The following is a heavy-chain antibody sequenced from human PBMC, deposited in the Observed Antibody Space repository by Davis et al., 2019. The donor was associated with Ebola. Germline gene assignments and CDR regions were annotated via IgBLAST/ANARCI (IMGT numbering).Heavy chain of an antibody. CDR2: FDPEDGET. D-gene: IGHD1-26*01. CDR1: GYTITELS. CDR3: ATSFPAGATPFDY. V-gene: IGHV1-24*01. Sequence: ASVKVSCKVSGYTITELSMHWVRQAPGQGLEWMGGFDPEDGETIYAQKFQGRVTMTEDTSTDTAYMELSSLRSEDTAVYYCATSFPAGATPFDYWGQGTLVTVSS. J-gene: IGHJ4*02.